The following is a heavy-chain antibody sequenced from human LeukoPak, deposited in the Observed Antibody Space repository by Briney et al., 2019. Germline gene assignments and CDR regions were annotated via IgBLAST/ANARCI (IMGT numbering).Heavy chain of an antibody. CDR2: ISGTSKYI. D-gene: IGHD3-3*01. J-gene: IGHJ6*03. CDR3: AREPQQFLEWLFDASPDYYYYMDV. CDR1: GFTFDDYG. V-gene: IGHV3-21*01. Sequence: GGSLRLSCAASGFTFDDYGLSWVRQVPGKGLEWVSSISGTSKYIHYSDSVKGRFTISRDNSKNSFYLQMNSLRVEDTAVYYCAREPQQFLEWLFDASPDYYYYMDVWGKGTTVTVSS.